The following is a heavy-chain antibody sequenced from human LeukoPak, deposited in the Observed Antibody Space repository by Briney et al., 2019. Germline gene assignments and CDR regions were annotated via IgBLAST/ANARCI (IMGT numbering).Heavy chain of an antibody. CDR1: GGSISSGGYS. J-gene: IGHJ3*02. D-gene: IGHD5-12*01. Sequence: PSETLSLTCAVSGGSISSGGYSWSWIRQPPGKGLEWIGYIYHSGSTYYNPSLKSRVTISVDRSKNQFSLKLSSVTAADTAVYCCARASIILSAFDIWGQGTMVTVSS. CDR2: IYHSGST. CDR3: ARASIILSAFDI. V-gene: IGHV4-30-2*01.